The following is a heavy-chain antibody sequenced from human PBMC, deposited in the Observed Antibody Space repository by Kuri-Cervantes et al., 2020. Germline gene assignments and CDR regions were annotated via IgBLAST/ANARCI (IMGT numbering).Heavy chain of an antibody. D-gene: IGHD4-17*01. CDR2: IKSKTDGGTA. Sequence: GESLKISCAASGLTLSDAWMSWVRQAPGKGLEWVGRIKSKTDGGTADYAAPVKGRFTISRDDSKNTLYLQMNSLRPEDTAVYYCAKAALNNDLGEVFDYWGQGTLVTVSS. CDR3: AKAALNNDLGEVFDY. CDR1: GLTLSDAW. J-gene: IGHJ4*02. V-gene: IGHV3-15*01.